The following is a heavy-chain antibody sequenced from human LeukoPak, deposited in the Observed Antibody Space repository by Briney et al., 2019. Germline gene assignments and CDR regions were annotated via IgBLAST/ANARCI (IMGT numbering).Heavy chain of an antibody. D-gene: IGHD6-13*01. CDR2: IYPGDSDT. CDR1: GYSFTSYW. V-gene: IGHV5-51*01. J-gene: IGHJ6*02. Sequence: GESLKISCKGSGYSFTSYWIGWVRQMPGKGLEWMGIIYPGDSDTRYSPSFQGQVTISADKSISTAYLQWSSLKASDTAMYYCARVAPTYSSSWYDMDVWGQGTTVTVSS. CDR3: ARVAPTYSSSWYDMDV.